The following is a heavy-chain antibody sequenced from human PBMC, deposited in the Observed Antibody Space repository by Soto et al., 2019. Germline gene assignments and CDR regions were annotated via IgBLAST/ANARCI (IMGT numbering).Heavy chain of an antibody. J-gene: IGHJ6*03. Sequence: TSETLSLTCTVSGGSISSYYWSWIRQPPGKGLEWGGYSYYSGSTNYNPSLKSRVTISVDTSKNQFSLKLSSVTAADTAVYYCARVADDYGDYGREDYYYYYMDVWGKGTTVTVSS. D-gene: IGHD4-17*01. CDR2: SYYSGST. CDR3: ARVADDYGDYGREDYYYYYMDV. CDR1: GGSISSYY. V-gene: IGHV4-59*01.